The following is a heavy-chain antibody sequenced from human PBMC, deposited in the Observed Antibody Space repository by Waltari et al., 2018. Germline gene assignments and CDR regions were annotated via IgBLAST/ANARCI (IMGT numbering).Heavy chain of an antibody. V-gene: IGHV4-38-2*01. CDR3: ARGILSSPGAFDI. Sequence: QVQLQESGPGLVKPSETLSLTCAVSGYSISSGYYWGWIRQPPGKGLEWIGSIYHSGSTNYNPSLKSRVTISVDTSKNQFSLKLSSVTAADTAVYYCARGILSSPGAFDIWGQGTMVTVSS. D-gene: IGHD6-6*01. CDR2: IYHSGST. J-gene: IGHJ3*02. CDR1: GYSISSGYY.